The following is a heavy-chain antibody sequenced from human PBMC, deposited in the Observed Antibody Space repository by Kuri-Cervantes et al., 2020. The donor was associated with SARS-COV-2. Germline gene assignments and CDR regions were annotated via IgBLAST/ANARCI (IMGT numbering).Heavy chain of an antibody. CDR2: IRNKANGYAT. Sequence: GESLKISCAASGFTFSSYAMSWVRQAPGKGLEWVGRIRNKANGYATTYAASVSGRFTISRDDSKNTAYLQMNSLKTEDTALYYCTRHDYWGQGTLVTVSS. CDR3: TRHDY. CDR1: GFTFSSYA. V-gene: IGHV3-73*01. J-gene: IGHJ4*02.